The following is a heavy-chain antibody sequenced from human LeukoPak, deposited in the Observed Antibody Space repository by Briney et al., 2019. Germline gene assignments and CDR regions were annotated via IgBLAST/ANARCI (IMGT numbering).Heavy chain of an antibody. CDR1: GFTFSSYA. J-gene: IGHJ3*02. CDR3: ARVDYGSGSYYAFDI. Sequence: PGGSLRLSCAASGFTFSSYAMHWVRQAPGKGLEWGAVISYDGSNKYYADSVKGRFTISRDNSKNTLYLQMNSLRAEDTAVYYCARVDYGSGSYYAFDIWGQGTMVTVSS. D-gene: IGHD3-10*01. V-gene: IGHV3-30*04. CDR2: ISYDGSNK.